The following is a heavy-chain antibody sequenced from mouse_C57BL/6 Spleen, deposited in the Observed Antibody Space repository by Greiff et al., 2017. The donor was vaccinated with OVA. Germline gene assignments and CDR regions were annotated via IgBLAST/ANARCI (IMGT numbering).Heavy chain of an antibody. V-gene: IGHV1-54*01. CDR1: GYAFTNYL. CDR3: ARRDSNYEYYFDY. Sequence: VQLQQSGAELVRPGTSVKVSCKASGYAFTNYLIEWVKQRPGQGLEWIGVINPGSGGTNYNEKFKGKATLTADKSSSTAYMQLSSLTSEDSAVYFCARRDSNYEYYFDYWGQGTTLTVSS. J-gene: IGHJ2*01. CDR2: INPGSGGT. D-gene: IGHD2-5*01.